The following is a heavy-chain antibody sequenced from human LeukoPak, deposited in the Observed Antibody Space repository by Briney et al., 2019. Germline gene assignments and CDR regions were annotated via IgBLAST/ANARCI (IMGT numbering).Heavy chain of an antibody. Sequence: GASVTVSCKVSGYTLTELSMHWVRQAPGKGLEWMGGFDPEDGETIYAQKFQGRVTMTEDTSTDTAYMELSSLRSEDTAVYYCSFLYGGSGSYWGQGTLVTVSS. CDR2: FDPEDGET. D-gene: IGHD3-10*01. CDR3: SFLYGGSGSY. CDR1: GYTLTELS. V-gene: IGHV1-24*01. J-gene: IGHJ4*02.